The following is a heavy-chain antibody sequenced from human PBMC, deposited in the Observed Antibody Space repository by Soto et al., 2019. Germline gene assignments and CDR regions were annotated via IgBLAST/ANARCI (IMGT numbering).Heavy chain of an antibody. CDR2: INPNSGGT. Sequence: ASVKVSCKASGYTFTGYYMHWVRQAPGQGLEWMGWINPNSGGTNYAQKFQGRVTMTRDTSSSTAYMELSRLRSDDTAVYYCARVGVVEPATIAGSWFDPWGQGTLVTVSS. CDR1: GYTFTGYY. V-gene: IGHV1-2*02. D-gene: IGHD2-2*01. CDR3: ARVGVVEPATIAGSWFDP. J-gene: IGHJ5*02.